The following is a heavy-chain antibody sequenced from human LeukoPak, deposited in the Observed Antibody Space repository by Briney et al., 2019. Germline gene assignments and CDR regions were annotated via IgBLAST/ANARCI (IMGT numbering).Heavy chain of an antibody. CDR3: ASLGYWGDWGFVDV. D-gene: IGHD2-21*01. V-gene: IGHV6-1*01. J-gene: IGHJ6*02. Sequence: SQTLSLTCATSGDSVSSNSAAWNWIRQSPSRGLEWLGRTYYRSKWYNDYAVSVKSRITINPDTSKNQFSLQLNSVTPEDTAVYYCASLGYWGDWGFVDVWGQGTTVTVSS. CDR1: GDSVSSNSAA. CDR2: TYYRSKWYN.